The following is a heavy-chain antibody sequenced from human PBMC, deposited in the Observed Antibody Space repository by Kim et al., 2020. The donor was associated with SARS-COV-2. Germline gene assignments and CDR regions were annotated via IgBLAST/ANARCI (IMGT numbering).Heavy chain of an antibody. CDR1: GGSISSYY. CDR3: ARDRGNSGYIFGY. V-gene: IGHV4-59*01. D-gene: IGHD3-22*01. CDR2: IYYSVTT. J-gene: IGHJ4*02. Sequence: SETLSLTCTVSGGSISSYYWSWIRQPPGRGLEWLGYIYYSVTTHYSPSLKGRGTISIDTSKNQFSLRLSSVTAADTAVYYCARDRGNSGYIFGYWDQGTLATVSS.